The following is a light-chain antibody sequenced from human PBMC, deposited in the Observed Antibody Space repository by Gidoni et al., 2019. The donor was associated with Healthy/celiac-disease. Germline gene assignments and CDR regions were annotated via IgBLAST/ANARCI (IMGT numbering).Light chain of an antibody. CDR3: QQYGSSPET. J-gene: IGKJ1*01. V-gene: IGKV3-20*01. CDR1: QSVSSSY. CDR2: GAS. Sequence: DIVLTQSPGTLSLSPGERATISCRASQSVSSSYLAWYQQKPGQAPRLLIYGASSRATGIPDRFSGSGSGTDFTLTISRLEPEDFAVYYCQQYGSSPETFGQGTKVEIK.